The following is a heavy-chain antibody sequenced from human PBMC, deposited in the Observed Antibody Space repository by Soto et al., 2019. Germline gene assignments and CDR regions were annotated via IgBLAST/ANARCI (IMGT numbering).Heavy chain of an antibody. V-gene: IGHV3-74*01. Sequence: DVQLVESGGDLVQRGGSLRLSCAASGFPFSSYWMHWVRHTPGKGLDWVARISGDGVTTYYADSVTGRFTVSRDNAKNTLSLQISALRAEDTAVYYYAREYYGLLTGYYTDYWGPGTLVSVSS. CDR2: ISGDGVTT. CDR3: AREYYGLLTGYYTDY. CDR1: GFPFSSYW. J-gene: IGHJ4*02. D-gene: IGHD3-9*01.